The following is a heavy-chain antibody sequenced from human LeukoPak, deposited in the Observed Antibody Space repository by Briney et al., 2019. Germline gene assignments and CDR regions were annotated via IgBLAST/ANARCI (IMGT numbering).Heavy chain of an antibody. V-gene: IGHV1-69*05. CDR3: ARGVGATIGDY. CDR2: IVPIFGTA. J-gene: IGHJ4*02. Sequence: SVKVSCKASGGTFSSYAISWVRQAPGQRLEWMGGIVPIFGTANYAQKFQGRVTITTDESTSTAYMELSSLRSEDTAVYYCARGVGATIGDYWGQGTLVTVSS. D-gene: IGHD1-26*01. CDR1: GGTFSSYA.